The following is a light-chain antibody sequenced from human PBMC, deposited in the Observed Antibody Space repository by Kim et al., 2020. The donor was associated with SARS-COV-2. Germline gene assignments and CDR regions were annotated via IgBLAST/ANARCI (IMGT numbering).Light chain of an antibody. CDR2: RRN. Sequence: GQRVTTSGPASNSNIGINYVYWYQHRPGTAPKLLIYRRNQRPSGVPDRFSGSRSGTSASLAISGLRSEDEAEYYCAAWDDSLSGYVFGTGTKFTVL. J-gene: IGLJ1*01. CDR3: AAWDDSLSGYV. CDR1: NSNIGINY. V-gene: IGLV1-47*01.